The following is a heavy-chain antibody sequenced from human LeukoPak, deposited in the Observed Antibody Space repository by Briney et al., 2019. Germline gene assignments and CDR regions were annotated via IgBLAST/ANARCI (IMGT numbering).Heavy chain of an antibody. CDR1: GYTFTGYY. D-gene: IGHD4-17*01. Sequence: GASVKVSCKASGYTFTGYYMHWVRQVPGQGLEWMGRINPNSGGTNYAQKFQGRVTMTRDTSISTAYMELSRLRSDDTAVYYCAREDSTVPYFDYWGQGTLVTVSS. V-gene: IGHV1-2*06. J-gene: IGHJ4*02. CDR3: AREDSTVPYFDY. CDR2: INPNSGGT.